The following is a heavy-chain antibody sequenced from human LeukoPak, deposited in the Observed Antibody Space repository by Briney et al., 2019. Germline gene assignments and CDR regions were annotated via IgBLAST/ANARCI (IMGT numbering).Heavy chain of an antibody. Sequence: GGSLRLSCVASGFSFSSYGLHWVRQAPGKGLEWVSLTSFDGTDKYYADSVKGRFTISRDNSKNTLYLQMNSLRAEDTAVYYCARAEPYLKYFDYWGQGTLVTVSS. J-gene: IGHJ4*02. V-gene: IGHV3-30*14. CDR1: GFSFSSYG. CDR3: ARAEPYLKYFDY. D-gene: IGHD1-26*01. CDR2: TSFDGTDK.